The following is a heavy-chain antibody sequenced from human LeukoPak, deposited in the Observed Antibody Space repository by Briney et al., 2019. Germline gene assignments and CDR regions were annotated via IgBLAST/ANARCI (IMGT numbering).Heavy chain of an antibody. D-gene: IGHD2-15*01. V-gene: IGHV4-34*01. CDR1: GGSFSGYY. CDR2: INHSGST. CDR3: ASRRSYCSGGSCYTVFDY. J-gene: IGHJ4*02. Sequence: SETLSLTCAVYGGSFSGYYWSWIRQPPGKGLEWIGEINHSGSTYYNPSLKSRVTISVDRSKNQFSLKLGSVTAADTAVYYCASRRSYCSGGSCYTVFDYWGQGTLVTVSS.